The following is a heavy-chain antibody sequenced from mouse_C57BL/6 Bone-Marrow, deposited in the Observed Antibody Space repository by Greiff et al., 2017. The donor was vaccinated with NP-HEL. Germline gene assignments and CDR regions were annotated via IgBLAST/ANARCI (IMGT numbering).Heavy chain of an antibody. CDR3: ASPYDDDVAGCAY. CDR2: ISSGGSYT. J-gene: IGHJ3*01. Sequence: EVQLVESGGDLVKPGGSLKLSCAASGFTFSSYGMSWVRQTPDKRLEWVATISSGGSYTYYPDSVKGRFTISRDNAKNTLYLQMSSLKSEDTAMYYCASPYDDDVAGCAYWGRGTRVTVSA. D-gene: IGHD2-4*01. CDR1: GFTFSSYG. V-gene: IGHV5-6*01.